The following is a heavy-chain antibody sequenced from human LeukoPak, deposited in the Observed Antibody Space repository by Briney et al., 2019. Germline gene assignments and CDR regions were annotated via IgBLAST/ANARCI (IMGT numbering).Heavy chain of an antibody. CDR3: ASKVAYCSGGSCYGYFDY. J-gene: IGHJ4*02. CDR2: TYYSGST. Sequence: SETLSLTCTVSGASISSYYWSWIRQPPGKGLEWIGYTYYSGSTNYNPSLKSRVTISVDTSKNQFSLKLSSVTAADTAMYYCASKVAYCSGGSCYGYFDYWGQGTLVTVSS. CDR1: GASISSYY. D-gene: IGHD2-15*01. V-gene: IGHV4-59*08.